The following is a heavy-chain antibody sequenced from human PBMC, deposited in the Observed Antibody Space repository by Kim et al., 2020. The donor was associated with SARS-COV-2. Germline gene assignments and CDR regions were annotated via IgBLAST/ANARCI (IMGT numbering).Heavy chain of an antibody. D-gene: IGHD4-17*01. J-gene: IGHJ5*02. CDR3: ARHEVAVTTNNWFDP. V-gene: IGHV4-39*01. Sequence: PSLKSRVHLSEDTSKNQISLKLSSVTAADTAVYYCARHEVAVTTNNWFDPWGQGTLVTVSS.